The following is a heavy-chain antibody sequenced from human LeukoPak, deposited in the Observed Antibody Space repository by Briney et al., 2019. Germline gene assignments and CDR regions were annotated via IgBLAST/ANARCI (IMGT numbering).Heavy chain of an antibody. D-gene: IGHD4-11*01. V-gene: IGHV1-69*05. Sequence: GASVKVSCKASGGTFSSYAISWVRQAPGQGLEWMGGIIPIFGTANYAQKFQGRVTITTDESTSTAYMELSSLRSEDTAVYYCARVGSTVTTHFDYWGQGTLVTVSS. CDR2: IIPIFGTA. CDR1: GGTFSSYA. CDR3: ARVGSTVTTHFDY. J-gene: IGHJ4*02.